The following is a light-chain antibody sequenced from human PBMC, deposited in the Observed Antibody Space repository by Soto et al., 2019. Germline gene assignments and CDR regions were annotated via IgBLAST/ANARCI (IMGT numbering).Light chain of an antibody. J-gene: IGLJ2*01. CDR1: SSNIGSNT. CDR2: SNN. Sequence: QSVLTQPLSASGTPGQRVTISCSGSSSNIGSNTVNWYQQLPGTAPKLLIYSNNQRPSGVPDRFSGSKSGTSASLAISGLQSEDEADYYCAAWDDSLNGPYVVFGGGTKLTVL. CDR3: AAWDDSLNGPYVV. V-gene: IGLV1-44*01.